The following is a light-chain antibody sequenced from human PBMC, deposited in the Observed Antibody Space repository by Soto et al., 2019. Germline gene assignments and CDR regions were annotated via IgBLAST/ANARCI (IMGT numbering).Light chain of an antibody. CDR1: SSDVGAYIF. V-gene: IGLV2-8*01. CDR2: DVN. CDR3: VSFAGGTYV. J-gene: IGLJ1*01. Sequence: QSVLTQPPSASGSPGQSVTISRTGTSSDVGAYIFVSWYQQHPGKAPKLMVYDVNRRPPGVPDRFFGSKSGNTASLTVSGLQAEDEADYYCVSFAGGTYVFGTGTKVTV.